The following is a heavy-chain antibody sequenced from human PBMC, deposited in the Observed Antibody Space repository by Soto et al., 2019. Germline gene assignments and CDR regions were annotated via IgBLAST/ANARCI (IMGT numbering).Heavy chain of an antibody. V-gene: IGHV4-4*02. D-gene: IGHD4-17*01. CDR2: IYHSGST. CDR3: ARCPRGDYGDSRDCWYFDL. CDR1: GGSISSSNW. J-gene: IGHJ2*01. Sequence: QVQLQELGPGLVKPSGTLSLTCAVSGGSISSSNWWSWVRQPPGKGLEWIGEIYHSGSTNYNPSLKSRFTLSVDKPQHQFSLKLSFVTAADTAVYYCARCPRGDYGDSRDCWYFDLWGRGTLVTVSS.